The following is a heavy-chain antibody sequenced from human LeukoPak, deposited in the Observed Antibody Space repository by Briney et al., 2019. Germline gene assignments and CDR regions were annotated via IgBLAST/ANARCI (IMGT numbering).Heavy chain of an antibody. V-gene: IGHV3-30*02. Sequence: GGSLRLSCAAPGFTFSSYGMHWVRQAPGKGLEWVAFIRYDGSNKYYADSVKGRFTISRDNSKNTLYLQMNSLRAEDTAVYYCAKDRYDSSGYYDWGQGTLVTVSS. CDR2: IRYDGSNK. CDR3: AKDRYDSSGYYD. CDR1: GFTFSSYG. D-gene: IGHD3-22*01. J-gene: IGHJ4*02.